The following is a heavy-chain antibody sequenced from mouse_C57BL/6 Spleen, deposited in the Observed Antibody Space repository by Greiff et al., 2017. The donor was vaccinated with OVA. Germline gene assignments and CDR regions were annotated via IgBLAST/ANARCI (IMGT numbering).Heavy chain of an antibody. J-gene: IGHJ2*01. V-gene: IGHV5-16*01. CDR1: GFTFSDYY. CDR3: ARSPDYFDY. CDR2: INYDGSST. Sequence: DVKLVESEGGLVQPGSSMKLSCTASGFTFSDYYMAWVRQVPEKGLEWVANINYDGSSTYYLDSLKSRFIISRDNAKNILYLQMSSLKSEDTATYYCARSPDYFDYWGQGTTLTVSS.